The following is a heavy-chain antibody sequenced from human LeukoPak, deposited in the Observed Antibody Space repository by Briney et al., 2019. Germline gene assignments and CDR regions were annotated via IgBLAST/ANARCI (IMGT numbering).Heavy chain of an antibody. V-gene: IGHV3-66*01. J-gene: IGHJ6*04. Sequence: GGSLRLSCAASGFTVSSNYMSWVRQAPGKGLEWVSVIYSGGSTYYADPVKGRFTISRDNSKNTLYLQMNSLRAEDTAVYYCARAKDYGDYDMDVWGKGTTVTISS. CDR3: ARAKDYGDYDMDV. D-gene: IGHD4-17*01. CDR1: GFTVSSNY. CDR2: IYSGGST.